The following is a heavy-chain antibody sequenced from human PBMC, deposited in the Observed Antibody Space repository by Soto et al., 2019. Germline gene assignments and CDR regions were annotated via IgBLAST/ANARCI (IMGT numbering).Heavy chain of an antibody. CDR1: GYTFTSYG. J-gene: IGHJ4*02. D-gene: IGHD5-18*01. CDR2: ISAYNGNT. Sequence: GASVKFSCKAPGYTFTSYGISWVRQAPGQVLECMVWISAYNGNTNYXXKLQVRVXXTTDTSTSTAXVELRXLRSDETAVYYCARGRGYSYGLFDYWRQGTLVTVSS. CDR3: ARGRGYSYGLFDY. V-gene: IGHV1-18*01.